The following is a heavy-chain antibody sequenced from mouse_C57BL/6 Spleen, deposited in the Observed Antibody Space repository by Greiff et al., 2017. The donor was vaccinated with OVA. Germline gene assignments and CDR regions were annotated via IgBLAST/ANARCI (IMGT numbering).Heavy chain of an antibody. CDR2: ISYDGSN. J-gene: IGHJ3*01. D-gene: IGHD1-1*01. V-gene: IGHV3-6*01. CDR3: ARDGGYGSSYGFAY. Sequence: EVKLMESGPGLVKPSQSLSLTCSVTGYSITSGYYWNWIRQFPGNKLEWMGYISYDGSNNYNPSLKNRISITRDTSKNQFFLKLNSVTTEDTATYYCARDGGYGSSYGFAYWGQGTLVTVSA. CDR1: GYSITSGYY.